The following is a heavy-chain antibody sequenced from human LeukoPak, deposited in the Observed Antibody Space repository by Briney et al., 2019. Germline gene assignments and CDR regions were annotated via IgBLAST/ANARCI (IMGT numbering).Heavy chain of an antibody. J-gene: IGHJ1*01. CDR2: IYSGGGT. CDR1: GFTFSSYA. V-gene: IGHV3-23*03. Sequence: GGSLRLSCAASGFTFSSYAMSWVRQAPGKRLEWVSVIYSGGGTYYADSVKGRFTISRDNSKNTLYLQMNSLRAEDTAVYYCAKDDDWGRYKHWGQGTLVTVSS. CDR3: AKDDDWGRYKH. D-gene: IGHD3-16*01.